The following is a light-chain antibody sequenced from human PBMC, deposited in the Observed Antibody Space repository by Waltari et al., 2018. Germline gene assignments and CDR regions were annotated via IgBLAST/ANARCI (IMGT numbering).Light chain of an antibody. Sequence: EIVLTQSPGTLSLSPGERATLSCRASQSVSSNYLAWYQQKPGQAPRLLIYGASSRATGIPDRFSGSGSGTDFTLTISRLEPEDFAVYHCQQRKYWPPLTFGGGTKVEIK. CDR2: GAS. CDR1: QSVSSNY. CDR3: QQRKYWPPLT. J-gene: IGKJ4*01. V-gene: IGKV3D-20*02.